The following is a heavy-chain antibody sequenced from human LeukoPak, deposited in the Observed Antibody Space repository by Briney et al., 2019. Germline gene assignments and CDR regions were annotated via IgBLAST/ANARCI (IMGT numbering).Heavy chain of an antibody. Sequence: SVKVSCKPSVYTFSAYYIHWVRQAPGQGLEWMGWINPNSGGTNYAQEFQGRVTMTRDTSISTAYMELSRLRSDDTAVYYCARGVYGSSEYFQHWGQGTLVPVSS. CDR2: INPNSGGT. J-gene: IGHJ1*01. CDR3: ARGVYGSSEYFQH. V-gene: IGHV1-2*02. CDR1: VYTFSAYY. D-gene: IGHD6-6*01.